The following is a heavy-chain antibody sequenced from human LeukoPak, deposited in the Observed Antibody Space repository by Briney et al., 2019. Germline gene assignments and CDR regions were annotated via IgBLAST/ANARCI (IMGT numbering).Heavy chain of an antibody. D-gene: IGHD6-6*01. CDR1: GGSINSYY. J-gene: IGHJ6*02. V-gene: IGHV4-59*01. CDR2: IYYSGST. CDR3: ARDHGFVEYSSSPLADSMDV. Sequence: PSETLSLTCSVSGGSINSYYWTWIRQPPGKGLEWIGYIYYSGSTNYNPSLKSRVTISVDTSKNQFSLKLSSVTADDTAVYYCARDHGFVEYSSSPLADSMDVWGQGTTVTVSS.